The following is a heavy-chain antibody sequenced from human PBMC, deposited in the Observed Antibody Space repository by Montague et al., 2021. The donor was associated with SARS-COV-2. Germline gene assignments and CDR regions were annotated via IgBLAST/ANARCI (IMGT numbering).Heavy chain of an antibody. V-gene: IGHV4-31*03. D-gene: IGHD3-16*01. Sequence: TLSLTCTVSGGSISYGGYFWNWIRQHPGKGLEGFGYIDKRGTTQYNPSLKSRVSLSVDTSKTQFSLNLLAATAADTALYNCARDRGGIDVWGQGTTVIVSS. J-gene: IGHJ6*02. CDR2: IDKRGTT. CDR1: GGSISYGGYF. CDR3: ARDRGGIDV.